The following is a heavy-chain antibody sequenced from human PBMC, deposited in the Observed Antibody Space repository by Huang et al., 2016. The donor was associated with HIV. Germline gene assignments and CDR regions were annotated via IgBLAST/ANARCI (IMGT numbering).Heavy chain of an antibody. V-gene: IGHV4-34*01. Sequence: QVQLQQWGAGLLKPSETLSLTCAVYGGSVSGHYWSWIRQPPGKGLEWIAEINDNGYTNYNPSLKSRVTISVHTSRNQVSLKLNSVTAADAAVYDCARASWYEPRSWYFGLWGRGTLVTVSS. CDR3: ARASWYEPRSWYFGL. CDR2: INDNGYT. J-gene: IGHJ2*01. CDR1: GGSVSGHY. D-gene: IGHD6-13*01.